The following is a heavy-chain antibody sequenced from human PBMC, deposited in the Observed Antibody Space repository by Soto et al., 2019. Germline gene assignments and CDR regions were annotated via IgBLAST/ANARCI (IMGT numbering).Heavy chain of an antibody. CDR2: INPSGGST. J-gene: IGHJ5*02. Sequence: ASVKVSCKASGYTFTSYYMHWVRQAPGQGLEWMGIINPSGGSTSYAQKFQGRVTLTRDTSTSTVYMELSSLRSEDTAVYYCARGTGIAAAGRSDWFVPWGQGTMMTVYS. CDR3: ARGTGIAAAGRSDWFVP. D-gene: IGHD6-13*01. V-gene: IGHV1-46*01. CDR1: GYTFTSYY.